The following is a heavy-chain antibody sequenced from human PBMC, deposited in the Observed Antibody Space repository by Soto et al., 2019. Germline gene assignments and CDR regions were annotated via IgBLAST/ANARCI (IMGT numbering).Heavy chain of an antibody. V-gene: IGHV4-39*01. J-gene: IGHJ6*02. CDR2: IYYSGST. D-gene: IGHD2-2*01. Sequence: LSLTCTVSGGSISSSSYYWGWIRQPPGKGLEWIGSIYYSGSTYYNPSLKSRVTISVDTSKNQFSLKLSSVTAADTAVYYCAVVVVPAAVYYYGMDVWGQGTTVTVSS. CDR3: AVVVVPAAVYYYGMDV. CDR1: GGSISSSSYY.